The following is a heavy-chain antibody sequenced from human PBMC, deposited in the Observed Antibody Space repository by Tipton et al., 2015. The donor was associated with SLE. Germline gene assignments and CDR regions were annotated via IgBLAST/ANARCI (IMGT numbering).Heavy chain of an antibody. CDR2: IYTSGAT. D-gene: IGHD2/OR15-2a*01. Sequence: TLSLTCNVSGVSISSSYWSWIRQPAGKGLEWIGRIYTSGATDDNPSLKSRVTMSVDMSKNQIFLKMTSVTAADPAVYFCARVWLNNAFDIWGQGTRVTVSS. CDR3: ARVWLNNAFDI. CDR1: GVSISSSY. V-gene: IGHV4-4*07. J-gene: IGHJ3*02.